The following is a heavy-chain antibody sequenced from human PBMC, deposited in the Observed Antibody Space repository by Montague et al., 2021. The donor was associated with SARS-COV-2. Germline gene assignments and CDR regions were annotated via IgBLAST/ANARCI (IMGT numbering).Heavy chain of an antibody. CDR1: GGSISSYY. Sequence: SETLSLTCTASGGSISSYYWSWIRQPPGKGLEWIGYIYYSGSTNXNPSLKSRVTISVDTSKNQFSLKLSSVTAADTAVYYCARGSGWMGNAFDIWGRGTMVTVSS. D-gene: IGHD6-19*01. V-gene: IGHV4-59*01. CDR3: ARGSGWMGNAFDI. J-gene: IGHJ3*02. CDR2: IYYSGST.